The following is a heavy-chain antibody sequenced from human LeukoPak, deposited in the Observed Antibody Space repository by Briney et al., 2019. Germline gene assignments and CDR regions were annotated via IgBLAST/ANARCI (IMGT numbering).Heavy chain of an antibody. CDR1: GFTFSSYE. Sequence: PGGSLRLSCAASGFTFSSYEMNWVRQAPGKGLEWVSYISSSGSTIYYADSVKGRFTISRDNAKNSLYLQMNSLRAEDTAVYYCARLLAYNSRGEAFDHWGQGTLVTVSS. CDR3: ARLLAYNSRGEAFDH. V-gene: IGHV3-48*03. D-gene: IGHD1-20*01. CDR2: ISSSGSTI. J-gene: IGHJ4*02.